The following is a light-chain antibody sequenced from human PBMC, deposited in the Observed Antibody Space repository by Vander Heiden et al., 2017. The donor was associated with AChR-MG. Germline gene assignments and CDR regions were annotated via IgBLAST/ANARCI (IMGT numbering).Light chain of an antibody. CDR3: QSYDSSLSGVV. V-gene: IGLV1-40*01. CDR2: VNN. Sequence: QSVLTQPPSVSGAPGQRVTIACTWSSSNIGAGYDVHWYQQLPGTAPKLPIYVNNNRPSGVPDRFSGSKSGTSASLAITGLQAEDEADYYCQSYDSSLSGVVFGGGTKLTVL. CDR1: SSNIGAGYD. J-gene: IGLJ2*01.